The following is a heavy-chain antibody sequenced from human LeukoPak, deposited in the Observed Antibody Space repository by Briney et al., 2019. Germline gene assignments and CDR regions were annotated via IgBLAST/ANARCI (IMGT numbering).Heavy chain of an antibody. CDR2: INPNSGGT. D-gene: IGHD6-19*01. J-gene: IGHJ5*02. CDR1: GYTFTGYY. CDR3: ARIAVADPLPGFDP. Sequence: ASVKVSCKASGYTFTGYYMHWVRQAPGQGLEWMGLINPNSGGTNYAQKFQGRVTMTRDTSISTAYMELSRLRSDDTAVYYCARIAVADPLPGFDPWGQGTLVTVSS. V-gene: IGHV1-2*02.